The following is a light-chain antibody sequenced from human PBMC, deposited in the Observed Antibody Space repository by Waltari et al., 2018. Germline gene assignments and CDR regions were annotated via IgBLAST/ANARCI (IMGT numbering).Light chain of an antibody. CDR1: SGPLSTTSY. V-gene: IGLV8-61*01. Sequence: QTVVTQEPSLSVTPGGTVTLTCAVSSGPLSTTSYATWYQQTPGQAPRTLVYKANARSSGVPDRFSGSILGNTAALTITGAQADDESDYYWALYMGSGIWVFGGGTRLTVL. CDR3: ALYMGSGIWV. J-gene: IGLJ3*02. CDR2: KAN.